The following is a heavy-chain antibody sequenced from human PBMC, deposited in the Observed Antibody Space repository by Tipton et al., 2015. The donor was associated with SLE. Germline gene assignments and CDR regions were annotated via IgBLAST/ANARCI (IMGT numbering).Heavy chain of an antibody. CDR1: GYSISSGYY. Sequence: TLSLTCTVSGYSISSGYYWGWIRQPPGKGLEWIGSIYHSGSTYYNPSLKSRVTISVDTSKNQFSLKLSSVTAADTAVYYCARHCSGGSCYDYWGQGTLVTVSS. CDR2: IYHSGST. J-gene: IGHJ4*02. CDR3: ARHCSGGSCYDY. D-gene: IGHD2-15*01. V-gene: IGHV4-38-2*02.